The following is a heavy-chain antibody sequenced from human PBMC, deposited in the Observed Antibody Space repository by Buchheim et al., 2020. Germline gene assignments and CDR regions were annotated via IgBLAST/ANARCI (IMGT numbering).Heavy chain of an antibody. D-gene: IGHD3-3*01. CDR1: GFTFSSYG. CDR2: ISYDGSNK. J-gene: IGHJ4*02. CDR3: AKVKFFLEWLSPFDY. Sequence: QVQLVESGGGVVQPGRSLRLSCAASGFTFSSYGMHWVRQAPGKGLERVAVISYDGSNKYYADSVKGRFTISRDNSKNTLYLQMNSLRAEDTAVYYCAKVKFFLEWLSPFDYWGQGTL. V-gene: IGHV3-30*18.